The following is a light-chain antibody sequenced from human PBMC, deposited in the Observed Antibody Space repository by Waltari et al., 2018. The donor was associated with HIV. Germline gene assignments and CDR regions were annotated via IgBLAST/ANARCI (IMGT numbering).Light chain of an antibody. CDR2: YAN. CDR3: QVWDTTTDQWV. Sequence: SYVLTQPPPVSVDPGETARITWGGTNIGSQSVQWYQQKPGQAPVLVLYYANDRPSGIPERFSGSSSGNTATLTISRVEAGDEADYYCQVWDTTTDQWVFGGGTELAVL. V-gene: IGLV3-21*04. J-gene: IGLJ3*02. CDR1: NIGSQS.